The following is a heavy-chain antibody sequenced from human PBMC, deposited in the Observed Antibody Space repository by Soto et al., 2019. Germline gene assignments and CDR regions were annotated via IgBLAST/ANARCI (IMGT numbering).Heavy chain of an antibody. CDR2: IYHSGST. J-gene: IGHJ4*02. CDR3: ARIGFGEPYYFDY. CDR1: GGSISSSNW. Sequence: PSETLSLTCAVSGGSISSSNWWSWVRQPPGKGLEWIGEIYHSGSTNYNPSLKSRVTISVDKSKNQFSLKLSSVTAADTAVYYCARIGFGEPYYFDYWGQGTLVTVSS. D-gene: IGHD3-3*01. V-gene: IGHV4-4*02.